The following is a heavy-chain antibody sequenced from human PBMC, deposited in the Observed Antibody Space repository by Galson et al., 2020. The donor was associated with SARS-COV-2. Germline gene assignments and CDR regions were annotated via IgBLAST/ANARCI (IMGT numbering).Heavy chain of an antibody. D-gene: IGHD6-19*01. V-gene: IGHV1-3*01. CDR2: INAGNGNT. J-gene: IGHJ4*02. CDR3: ARVIAVAGSGDDYFDY. Sequence: ASVKVSCKASGYTFTSYAMHWVRQAPGQRLEWMGWINAGNGNTKYSQKLQGRVTITRDTSASTAYMELSSLRSEDTAVYYCARVIAVAGSGDDYFDYWGQGTLVTVSS. CDR1: GYTFTSYA.